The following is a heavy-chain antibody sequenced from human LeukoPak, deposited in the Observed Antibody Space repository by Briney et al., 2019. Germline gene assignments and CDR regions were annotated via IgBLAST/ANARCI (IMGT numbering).Heavy chain of an antibody. D-gene: IGHD3-10*01. CDR3: AKARSGFEVDY. Sequence: PGGSLRLSCAASGFTFSSYGMLWVRQAPGKGLEWVAFIRYDGSNKYYADSVKGRFTISRDNSKNTLYLQMNSLRAEDTAVYYCAKARSGFEVDYWGQGTLVTVSS. CDR1: GFTFSSYG. CDR2: IRYDGSNK. V-gene: IGHV3-30*02. J-gene: IGHJ4*02.